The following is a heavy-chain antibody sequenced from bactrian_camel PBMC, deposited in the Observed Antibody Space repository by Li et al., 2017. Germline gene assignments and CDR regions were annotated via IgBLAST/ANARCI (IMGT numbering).Heavy chain of an antibody. J-gene: IGHJ6*01. CDR3: SRCLTGCPAS. CDR2: ISTEGIP. CDR1: GYIDWRYC. Sequence: QLVESGGGSVQAGGSLTLSCATSGYIDWRYCMGWFRQAPGKEREEVASISTEGIPTYADSVKGRFTISQDNAKNTVYLQMNSLKSEDTALYYCSRCLTGCPASWGQGTQVTVS. V-gene: IGHV3S53*01. D-gene: IGHD1*01.